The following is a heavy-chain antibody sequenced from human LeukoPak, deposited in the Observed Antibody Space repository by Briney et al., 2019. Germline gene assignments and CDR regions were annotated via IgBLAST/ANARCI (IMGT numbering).Heavy chain of an antibody. Sequence: AGGSLRLPCAASGFTFSSYGMHWVRQAPGKGLEWVAVIWYDGSNKYYADSVKGRFTISRDNSKNTLYLQMNSLRAEDTAVYYCARDLRAGARRFDYWGQGTLVTVSS. J-gene: IGHJ4*02. V-gene: IGHV3-33*01. CDR3: ARDLRAGARRFDY. CDR2: IWYDGSNK. D-gene: IGHD3-10*01. CDR1: GFTFSSYG.